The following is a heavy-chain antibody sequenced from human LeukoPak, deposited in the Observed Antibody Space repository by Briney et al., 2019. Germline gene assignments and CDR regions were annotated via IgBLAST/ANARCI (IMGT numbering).Heavy chain of an antibody. CDR2: ISGSGGNT. D-gene: IGHD2-15*01. CDR1: GFTFSSYA. Sequence: GSLRLSCAASGFTFSSYAMSWVRPAPGKGMGWVSAISGSGGNTYYADSVKGRFTISRDNSKNTLYLQMNSLRAEDTAVYYCAKDLGYCSGGPCSEYYYYYGMDVWGQGTTVTVSS. CDR3: AKDLGYCSGGPCSEYYYYYGMDV. J-gene: IGHJ6*02. V-gene: IGHV3-23*01.